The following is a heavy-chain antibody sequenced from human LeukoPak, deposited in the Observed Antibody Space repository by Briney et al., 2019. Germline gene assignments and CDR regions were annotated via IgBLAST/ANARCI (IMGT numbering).Heavy chain of an antibody. CDR3: ARVGDSSGYYYSLDY. CDR1: GFTVSSNY. D-gene: IGHD3-22*01. Sequence: GGSLRLSCAASGFTVSSNYMSWVRQAPGKGLEWVSVIYSGGSTYYADSVKGRFTISRDNSKNSLYLQMNSLRAEDTAVYYCARVGDSSGYYYSLDYWGQGTLVTVSS. CDR2: IYSGGST. V-gene: IGHV3-53*01. J-gene: IGHJ4*02.